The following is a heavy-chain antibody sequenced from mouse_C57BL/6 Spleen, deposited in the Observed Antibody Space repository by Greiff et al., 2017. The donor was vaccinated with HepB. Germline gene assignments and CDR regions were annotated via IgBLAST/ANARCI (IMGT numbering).Heavy chain of an antibody. CDR3: AREASDGYSYFDY. Sequence: QVQLQQPGAELVKPGASVKLSCKASGYTFTSYWMQWVKQRPGQGLEWIGEIDPSDSYTNYNQKFKGKATLTVDTSSSTAYMQLSSLTSEDSAVYYCAREASDGYSYFDYWGQGTTLTVSS. V-gene: IGHV1-50*01. J-gene: IGHJ2*01. CDR1: GYTFTSYW. CDR2: IDPSDSYT. D-gene: IGHD2-3*01.